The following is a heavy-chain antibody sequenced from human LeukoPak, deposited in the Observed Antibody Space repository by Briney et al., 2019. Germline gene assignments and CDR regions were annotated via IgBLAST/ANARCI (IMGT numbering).Heavy chain of an antibody. Sequence: GVSLRLSCAASGFTFSSYSMNWVRQAPGKGLEWVSSISSSSSYIYYADSVKGRFTISRDNAKNSLYLQMDSLRAEDTAVYYCARGGHSSPETDYWGQGTLVTVSS. V-gene: IGHV3-21*01. CDR2: ISSSSSYI. CDR1: GFTFSSYS. D-gene: IGHD6-13*01. CDR3: ARGGHSSPETDY. J-gene: IGHJ4*02.